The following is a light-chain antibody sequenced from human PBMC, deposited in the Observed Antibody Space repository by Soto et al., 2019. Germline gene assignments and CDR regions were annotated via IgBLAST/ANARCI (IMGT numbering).Light chain of an antibody. V-gene: IGLV1-44*01. CDR3: AAWDDSLNALYV. Sequence: QSVLTQPPSASGTPGQRVTISCSGSSSNIGSNAVNWYQQLPGTAPKLLIYDDDQRPSGVPDRFSGSKSGTSASLAISGLQSEDEGDYYCAAWDDSLNALYVFGTGTKLTV. CDR2: DDD. CDR1: SSNIGSNA. J-gene: IGLJ1*01.